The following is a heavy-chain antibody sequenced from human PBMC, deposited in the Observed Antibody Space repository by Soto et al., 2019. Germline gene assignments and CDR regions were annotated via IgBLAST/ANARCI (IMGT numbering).Heavy chain of an antibody. D-gene: IGHD4-17*01. J-gene: IGHJ4*02. Sequence: GASVKVCCKASGYTFTSYGISWVRQAPGQGLEWMGWISAYNGNTNYAQKLQGRVTMTTDTSTSTAYMELRSLRSDDTAVYYCARDIKHNDVRSLDYWGQGTLVTVSS. CDR2: ISAYNGNT. V-gene: IGHV1-18*01. CDR1: GYTFTSYG. CDR3: ARDIKHNDVRSLDY.